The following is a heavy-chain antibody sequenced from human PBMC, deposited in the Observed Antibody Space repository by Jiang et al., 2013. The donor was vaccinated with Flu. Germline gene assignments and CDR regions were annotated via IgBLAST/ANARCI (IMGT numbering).Heavy chain of an antibody. Sequence: GYTFTDYSMNWVRQAPGQGLEWMGWINTKTGNPTYGQGFTGRLDTSVSTAYLQISSLKAEDTAVYYCARVERRPSSSWFDYCAMDVWGQGTTVTVSS. CDR2: INTKTGNP. V-gene: IGHV7-4-1*02. D-gene: IGHD6-13*01. CDR3: ARVERRPSSSWFDYCAMDV. J-gene: IGHJ6*02. CDR1: GYTFTDYS.